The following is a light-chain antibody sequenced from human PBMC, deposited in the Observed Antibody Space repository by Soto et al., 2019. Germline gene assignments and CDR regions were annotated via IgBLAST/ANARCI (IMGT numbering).Light chain of an antibody. J-gene: IGKJ1*01. V-gene: IGKV3-15*01. CDR3: QHYRSWPPT. CDR2: GAS. CDR1: QSVDIS. Sequence: EIVLTQSPATLSVSPGERVTLSCRASQSVDISLAWYQQKPGQAPRLLIYGASTRATDMPGTFSGRGSGTEFTLTISSLRPEDFGFYYCQHYRSWPPTFGQGTKVEIK.